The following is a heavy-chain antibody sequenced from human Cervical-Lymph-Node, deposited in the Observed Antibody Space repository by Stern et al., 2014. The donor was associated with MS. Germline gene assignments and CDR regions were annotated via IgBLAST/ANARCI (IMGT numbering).Heavy chain of an antibody. Sequence: VQLVESGGGVVQPGRSLRLSCAASGFTFSSYGMHWVRQAPGKGLEGVAVISYDGSNKYYADSVKGRFTISRDNSKNTLYLQMNSLRAEDTAVYYCAKGPMLPPTRMDVWGQGTTVTVSS. CDR3: AKGPMLPPTRMDV. V-gene: IGHV3-30*18. D-gene: IGHD2-8*01. CDR2: ISYDGSNK. CDR1: GFTFSSYG. J-gene: IGHJ6*02.